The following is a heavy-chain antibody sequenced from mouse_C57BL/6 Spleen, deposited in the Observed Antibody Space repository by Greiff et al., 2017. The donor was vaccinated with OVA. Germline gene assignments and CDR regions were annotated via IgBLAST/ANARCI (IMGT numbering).Heavy chain of an antibody. Sequence: VQLQQPGAELVKPGASVKMSCKASGYTFTSYWITWVKQRPGQGLEWIGDIYPGSGSTNYNEKFKSKATLTVDTSSSTAYMQLSSLTSEDSAVYYCARWITTVVDDAMDYWGQGTSVTVSS. V-gene: IGHV1-55*01. CDR3: ARWITTVVDDAMDY. D-gene: IGHD1-1*01. CDR2: IYPGSGST. CDR1: GYTFTSYW. J-gene: IGHJ4*01.